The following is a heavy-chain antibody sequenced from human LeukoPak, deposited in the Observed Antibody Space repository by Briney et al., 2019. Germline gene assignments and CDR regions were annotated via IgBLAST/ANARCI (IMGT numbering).Heavy chain of an antibody. CDR1: GFTFSSYA. CDR3: VQSSGWFAPDY. Sequence: GGSLRLSCAASGFTFSSYAMSWVRQAPGKGLEWVSVIYSGGSTYYADSVKGRFTISRDNSKNTLYLQMNSLRAEDTAVYYCVQSSGWFAPDYWGQGTLVTVSS. V-gene: IGHV3-66*01. D-gene: IGHD6-19*01. J-gene: IGHJ4*02. CDR2: IYSGGST.